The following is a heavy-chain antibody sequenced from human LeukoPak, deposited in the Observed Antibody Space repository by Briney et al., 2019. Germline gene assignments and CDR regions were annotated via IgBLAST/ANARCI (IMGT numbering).Heavy chain of an antibody. CDR1: GDTFSNYA. CDR3: ARGPLGSRWWYAFDI. D-gene: IGHD2-15*01. Sequence: ASVKVSCKASGDTFSNYAINWVRQAPGQGLEWVGRIIPVLHRSNYAEKFEDRVTITTDESKSTAYMELSSLRSEDTAVYYCARGPLGSRWWYAFDIWGQGTMVTVSS. CDR2: IIPVLHRS. J-gene: IGHJ3*02. V-gene: IGHV1-69*11.